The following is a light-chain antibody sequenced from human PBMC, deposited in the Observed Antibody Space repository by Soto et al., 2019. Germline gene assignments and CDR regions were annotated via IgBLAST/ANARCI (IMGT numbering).Light chain of an antibody. J-gene: IGKJ3*01. V-gene: IGKV1-27*01. CDR3: QNYNSFPVT. Sequence: DIQMTQSPSSLSATVGDRFTITCRASQGISNYLAWYQQKPGKVPKLLIYAASTLQSGVPSRFSGSGSGTDFTLTISSLQPEEVATYYCQNYNSFPVTFGPGTKVDIK. CDR2: AAS. CDR1: QGISNY.